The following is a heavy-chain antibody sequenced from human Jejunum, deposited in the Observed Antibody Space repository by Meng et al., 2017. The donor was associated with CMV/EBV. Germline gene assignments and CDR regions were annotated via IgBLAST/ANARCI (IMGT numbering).Heavy chain of an antibody. V-gene: IGHV4-4*07. J-gene: IGHJ4*02. CDR1: GGSISNYY. CDR3: ARHEVVGTAIFDY. CDR2: IYSSGTT. Sequence: GQLQESGPGLVKPSRTLSLTCTVSGGSISNYYWSWIRQPAGKGLEYIGRIYSSGTTKYNPSLNSRVTMSVDTSKNQFSLKVRSVTAADTAVYLCARHEVVGTAIFDYWGQGTLVTVSS. D-gene: IGHD6-19*01.